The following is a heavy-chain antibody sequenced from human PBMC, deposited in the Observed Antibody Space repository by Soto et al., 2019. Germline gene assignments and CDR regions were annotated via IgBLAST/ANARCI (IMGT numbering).Heavy chain of an antibody. CDR3: ARDKITGLFDY. D-gene: IGHD2-8*02. CDR2: INHSGST. V-gene: IGHV4-34*01. Sequence: WTWIRQPPGTGLEWIGEINHSGSTHYNPSLKSRVTISVDTSKNQFSLKLTSVTAADTAVYYCARDKITGLFDYWGQGPLVTVSS. J-gene: IGHJ4*02.